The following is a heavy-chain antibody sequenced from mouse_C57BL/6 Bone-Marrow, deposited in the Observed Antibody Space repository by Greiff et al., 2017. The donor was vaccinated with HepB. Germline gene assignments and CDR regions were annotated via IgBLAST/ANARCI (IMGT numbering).Heavy chain of an antibody. V-gene: IGHV5-16*01. CDR2: INYDGSST. J-gene: IGHJ4*01. CDR3: ANWDDAMDY. D-gene: IGHD4-1*01. Sequence: EVKLMESEGGLVQPGSSMKLSCTASGFTFSDYYMAWVRQVPEKGLEWVANINYDGSSTYYLDSLKSRFIISRDNAKNILYLQMSSLKSEDTATYYCANWDDAMDYWGQGTSVTVSS. CDR1: GFTFSDYY.